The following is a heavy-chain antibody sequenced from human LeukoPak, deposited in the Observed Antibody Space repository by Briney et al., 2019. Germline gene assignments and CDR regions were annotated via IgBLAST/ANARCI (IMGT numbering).Heavy chain of an antibody. CDR1: GYTFTDFG. CDR2: ISAYNGNT. Sequence: ASVKVSCKASGYTFTDFGVSWVRQAPGQGLEWMGWISAYNGNTNYVQKFQGRVTMTTGISTSTAYMELRSLRSDDTAVYYCASSKEYRGLRYSGSYSISTCDYWGQGTLVTVSS. D-gene: IGHD1-26*01. CDR3: ASSKEYRGLRYSGSYSISTCDY. J-gene: IGHJ4*02. V-gene: IGHV1-18*01.